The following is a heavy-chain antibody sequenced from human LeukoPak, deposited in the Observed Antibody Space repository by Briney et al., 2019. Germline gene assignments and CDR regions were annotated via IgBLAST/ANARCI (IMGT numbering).Heavy chain of an antibody. CDR3: ARRTSYFDY. CDR2: IGGDGIA. D-gene: IGHD3-16*01. V-gene: IGHV3-69-1*01. Sequence: PGGSLRLSCVVSGFTFTDHPMNWVRQAPGKGLEWISYIGGDGIAFYADSVKGRFTASKDDARKSMYLQMNSLRAEDTAVYYCARRTSYFDYWGQGTLVTVSS. CDR1: GFTFTDHP. J-gene: IGHJ4*02.